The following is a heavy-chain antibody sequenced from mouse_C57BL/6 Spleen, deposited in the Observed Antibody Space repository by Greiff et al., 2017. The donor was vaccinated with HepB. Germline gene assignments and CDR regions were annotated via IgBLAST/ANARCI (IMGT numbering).Heavy chain of an antibody. D-gene: IGHD4-1*02. J-gene: IGHJ4*01. Sequence: VQLQESGPGLVQPSQSLSITCTVSGFSFTSYGVHWVRQSPGKGLEWLGVIWSGGSTDYNAAFISRLSISKDNSKSQVFFKMNSLQADDTAIYYCARKERPFSSTGYYAMDYWGQGTSVTVSS. CDR3: ARKERPFSSTGYYAMDY. CDR2: IWSGGST. CDR1: GFSFTSYG. V-gene: IGHV2-2*01.